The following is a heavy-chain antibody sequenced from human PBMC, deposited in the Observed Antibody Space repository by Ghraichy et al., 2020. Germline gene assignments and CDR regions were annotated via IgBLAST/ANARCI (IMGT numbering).Heavy chain of an antibody. CDR3: ARDRVPRGSGYDAFDI. CDR2: IKQDESEK. J-gene: IGHJ3*02. Sequence: GGSLRLSCAASEFTFSNYWMSWVRQAPGKGREWVANIKQDESEKYYVDSVKGRFTISRDNAKNSLYLQMNSLRAEDTAVYYCARDRVPRGSGYDAFDIWGQGTMVPVSS. V-gene: IGHV3-7*01. D-gene: IGHD3-22*01. CDR1: EFTFSNYW.